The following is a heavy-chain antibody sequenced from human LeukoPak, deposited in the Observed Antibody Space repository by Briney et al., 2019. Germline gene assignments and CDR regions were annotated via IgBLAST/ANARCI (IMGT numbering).Heavy chain of an antibody. V-gene: IGHV4-34*01. CDR1: GGSFSGYY. Sequence: PSETLSLTCAVYGGSFSGYYWSWIRQPPGKGLEWIGEINHSGSTNYNPSLKSRVTISVDTSKNQFSLKLSSVTAADTAVYYCARTQCTNGVCRLDYWGQGTLVTVSS. CDR2: INHSGST. J-gene: IGHJ4*02. D-gene: IGHD2-8*01. CDR3: ARTQCTNGVCRLDY.